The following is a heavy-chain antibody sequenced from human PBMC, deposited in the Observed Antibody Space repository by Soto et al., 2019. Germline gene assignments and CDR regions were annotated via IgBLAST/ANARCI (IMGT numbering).Heavy chain of an antibody. J-gene: IGHJ6*02. Sequence: GASVKVSCKVSGYTLTELSMHWVRQAPGKGLEWMGGFDPEDGETIYAQKFQGRVTMTEDTSTDTAYMELSSLRSEDTAVYYCATRDPSDFWSGYYANYYYYYGMDVWGQGTTVTVSS. CDR1: GYTLTELS. CDR2: FDPEDGET. CDR3: ATRDPSDFWSGYYANYYYYYGMDV. V-gene: IGHV1-24*01. D-gene: IGHD3-3*01.